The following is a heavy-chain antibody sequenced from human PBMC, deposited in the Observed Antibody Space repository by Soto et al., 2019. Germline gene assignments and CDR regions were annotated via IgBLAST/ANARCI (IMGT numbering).Heavy chain of an antibody. CDR2: IFYSGTT. CDR1: GDSISSADYY. CDR3: ARALWVEPELYYYGMDV. Sequence: QVQLQESGARLVRPSQTLSLTCTVSGDSISSADYYWRWIRQTPGKGLEWIGHIFYSGTTYYKPSLKSRHTIAVDTSKNHISLRLTSVTAADTAVYYCARALWVEPELYYYGMDVWGQGTTVTVSS. J-gene: IGHJ6*02. D-gene: IGHD1-1*01. V-gene: IGHV4-30-4*01.